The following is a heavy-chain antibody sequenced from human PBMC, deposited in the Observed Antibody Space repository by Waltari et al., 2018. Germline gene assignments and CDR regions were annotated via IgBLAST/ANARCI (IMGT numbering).Heavy chain of an antibody. D-gene: IGHD3-10*01. J-gene: IGHJ4*02. CDR1: GFTFSSSV. CDR2: ISRSGTTT. V-gene: IGHV3-23*04. CDR3: AKEVI. Sequence: EVQLVESGGGLVQPGGSRRVSCVASGFTFSSSVMTWFRQAPGKGLEYVSAISRSGTTTYYADSVLGRFIISRDNSKNTLYLQMDSLTAEDTAIYYCAKEVIRGQGTLVTVS.